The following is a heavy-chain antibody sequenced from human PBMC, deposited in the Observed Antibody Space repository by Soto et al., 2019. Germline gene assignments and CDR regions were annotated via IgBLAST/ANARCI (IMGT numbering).Heavy chain of an antibody. CDR2: IYYSGST. V-gene: IGHV4-59*08. J-gene: IGHJ1*01. Sequence: SETLSLTCTVSGGSISSYYWSWIRQPPGKGLEWIGYIYYSGSTNYNPSLKSRVTISVDTSKNQFSLKLSSVTAADTAVYYCARGDRYYDILTGYYSAEYFQHWGQGTLVTVSS. CDR3: ARGDRYYDILTGYYSAEYFQH. D-gene: IGHD3-9*01. CDR1: GGSISSYY.